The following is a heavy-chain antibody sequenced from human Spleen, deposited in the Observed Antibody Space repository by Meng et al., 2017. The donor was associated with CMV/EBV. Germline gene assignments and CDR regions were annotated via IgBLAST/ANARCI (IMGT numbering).Heavy chain of an antibody. Sequence: SETLSLTCTVSGYSISSGYYWGWIRQPPGKGLEWIGSLYHSGTTYYNPSLKSRVTMSVDTSKNQFSLKVTSVTAADTAVYYCARAHSDFWSGYYHFDSWGQGTLVTVSS. CDR3: ARAHSDFWSGYYHFDS. D-gene: IGHD3-3*01. J-gene: IGHJ4*02. V-gene: IGHV4-38-2*02. CDR2: LYHSGTT. CDR1: GYSISSGYY.